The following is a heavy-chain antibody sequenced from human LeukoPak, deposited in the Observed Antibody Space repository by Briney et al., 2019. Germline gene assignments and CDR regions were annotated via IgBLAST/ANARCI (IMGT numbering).Heavy chain of an antibody. CDR2: INHSGST. CDR1: GGSISSSNW. V-gene: IGHV4-4*02. CDR3: ARVQKDYYDSGGYHSAAAFDI. J-gene: IGHJ3*02. Sequence: SETLSLTCAVSGGSISSSNWWSWVRQPPGKGLEWIGEINHSGSTNYNPSLKSRVTISVDTSKNQFSLKLNSVTAADTAVYYCARVQKDYYDSGGYHSAAAFDIWGQGTMVTVSS. D-gene: IGHD3-22*01.